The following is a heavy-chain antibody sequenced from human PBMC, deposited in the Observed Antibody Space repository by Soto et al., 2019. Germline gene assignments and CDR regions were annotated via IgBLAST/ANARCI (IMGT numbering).Heavy chain of an antibody. CDR1: AYTFTSYG. D-gene: IGHD3-9*01. CDR2: INTYNGNT. CDR3: ARGPMDYDILRGRRSYYSSYYMDV. J-gene: IGHJ6*03. V-gene: IGHV1-18*01. Sequence: GASVKVSCKASAYTFTSYGINWVRQAPGQGLEWMGWINTYNGNTNYAQKFQGRVTVTTDTSTSTVYMELRSLRSDDTAVYYCARGPMDYDILRGRRSYYSSYYMDVWGKGTTVTVSS.